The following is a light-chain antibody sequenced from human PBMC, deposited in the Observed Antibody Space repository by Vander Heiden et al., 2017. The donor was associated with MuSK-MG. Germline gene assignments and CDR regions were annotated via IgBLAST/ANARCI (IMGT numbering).Light chain of an antibody. CDR2: DVR. V-gene: IGLV2-14*03. CDR1: SSDIGAYNY. Sequence: QSALTQPASVSGSPGQAITISCTGTSSDIGAYNYVSWYQQHPGTAPKLVIFDVRNRHSGVSSRFSGSKSGNTASLTISGLQAEDEADYYCSSYRGSSTVLFGGGTKLTVL. CDR3: SSYRGSSTVL. J-gene: IGLJ2*01.